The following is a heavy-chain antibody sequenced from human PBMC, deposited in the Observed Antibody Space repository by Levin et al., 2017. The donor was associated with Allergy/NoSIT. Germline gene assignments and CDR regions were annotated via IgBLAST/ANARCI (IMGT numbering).Heavy chain of an antibody. CDR1: GYTFTSYY. V-gene: IGHV1-46*01. CDR3: AAATGWLFS. J-gene: IGHJ5*02. CDR2: INPSGGST. D-gene: IGHD6-19*01. Sequence: GESLKISCKASGYTFTSYYIHWVRQAPGQGLEWMGIINPSGGSTTYAQKFQGRVTMTRDPSTSTVYMELSSLGSEGTALYDSAAATGWLFSWGQGTLVTVSS.